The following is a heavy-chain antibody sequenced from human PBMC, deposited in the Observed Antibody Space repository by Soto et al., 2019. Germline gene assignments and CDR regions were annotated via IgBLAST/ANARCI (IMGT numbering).Heavy chain of an antibody. CDR3: ASSGYDLVRDY. J-gene: IGHJ4*02. CDR1: GFTFSSYE. D-gene: IGHD5-12*01. V-gene: IGHV3-48*03. CDR2: ISSSGSTI. Sequence: PGGSLRLSXAASGFTFSSYEMNWVRQAPGKGLEWVSYISSSGSTIYYADFVKGRFTISRDNAKNSLYLQMNSLRAEDTAVYYCASSGYDLVRDYWGQGTLVTVSS.